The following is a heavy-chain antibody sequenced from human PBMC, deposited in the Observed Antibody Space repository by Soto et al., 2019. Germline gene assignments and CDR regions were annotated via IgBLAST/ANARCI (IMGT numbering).Heavy chain of an antibody. J-gene: IGHJ4*02. D-gene: IGHD2-15*01. CDR2: IYYSGST. Sequence: SETLSLTCTVSGGSMSSYYWSWIRQPPGKGLEWIGYIYYSGSTNYNPSLKSRVTISVDTSKNQFSLKLNSVTAADTAVYYCARESGRSFKLDYWGQGILVTVSS. V-gene: IGHV4-59*01. CDR1: GGSMSSYY. CDR3: ARESGRSFKLDY.